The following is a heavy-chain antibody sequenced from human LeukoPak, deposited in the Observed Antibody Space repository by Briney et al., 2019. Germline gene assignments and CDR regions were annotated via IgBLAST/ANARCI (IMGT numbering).Heavy chain of an antibody. V-gene: IGHV3-23*01. CDR3: AKELEVVPAHYYFDY. Sequence: PGGSLRLSCAASGFTFSSYAMSWVRQAPGKGLEWVSAISGSGGSTYSADSVKGRFTISRDNSKNTLYLQMNSLRAEDTAVYYCAKELEVVPAHYYFDYWGQGTLVTVSS. J-gene: IGHJ4*02. CDR2: ISGSGGST. CDR1: GFTFSSYA. D-gene: IGHD2-15*01.